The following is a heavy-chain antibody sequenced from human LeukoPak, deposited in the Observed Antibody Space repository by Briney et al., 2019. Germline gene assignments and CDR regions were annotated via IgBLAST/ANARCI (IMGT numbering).Heavy chain of an antibody. J-gene: IGHJ4*02. CDR2: ISSSGSTI. D-gene: IGHD3-22*01. CDR3: ARVIYSDYYDSSGLDY. V-gene: IGHV3-11*01. CDR1: GFTFSDYY. Sequence: MTGGSLRLSCAASGFTFSDYYMSWIRQAPGKGLEWVSYISSSGSTIYYADSVKGRFTISRDNAKSSLYLQMNSLRAEDTAVYYCARVIYSDYYDSSGLDYWGQGTLVTVSS.